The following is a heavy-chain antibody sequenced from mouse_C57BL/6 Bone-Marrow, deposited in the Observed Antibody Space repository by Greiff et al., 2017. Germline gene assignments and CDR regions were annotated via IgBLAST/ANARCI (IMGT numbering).Heavy chain of an antibody. D-gene: IGHD2-2*01. CDR2: IGRGGST. J-gene: IGHJ4*01. V-gene: IGHV2-5*01. Sequence: VQLQQSGPGLVQPSQSLSITCTVSGFSLTSYGVHWVRQSPGKGLEWLGVIGRGGSTDYNAAFMSRLSITKDNSKSQVFFKMNSLQADDTTIYYCAKNSLYGFYAMDYWGQGTSVTVSS. CDR1: GFSLTSYG. CDR3: AKNSLYGFYAMDY.